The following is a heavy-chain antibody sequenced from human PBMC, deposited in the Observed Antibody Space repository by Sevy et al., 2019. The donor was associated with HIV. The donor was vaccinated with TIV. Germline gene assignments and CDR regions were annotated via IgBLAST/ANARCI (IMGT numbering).Heavy chain of an antibody. D-gene: IGHD6-19*01. Sequence: SETLSLTCTVSGASMRSSHFWGWIRQSPGKGLEWIGSIYNGGTTYYNPSLKTRVTISVDTSQNHFSLKLTSVTAADTAVYYCARLSQWLGPSFDSWGQGTLVTVSS. CDR2: IYNGGTT. V-gene: IGHV4-39*02. CDR1: GASMRSSHF. CDR3: ARLSQWLGPSFDS. J-gene: IGHJ4*02.